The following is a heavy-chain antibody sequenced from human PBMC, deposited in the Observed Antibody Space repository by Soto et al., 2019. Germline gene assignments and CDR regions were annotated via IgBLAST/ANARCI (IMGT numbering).Heavy chain of an antibody. CDR3: ARLYYDFWSGSLYYYYGMDV. V-gene: IGHV1-18*01. CDR2: ISAYNGNT. Sequence: ASVKVSCKASGYTFTSYGISWVRQAPVQGLEVMGWISAYNGNTNYAQKLQGRVTMTTDTSTSTAYMELRSLRSDDTAVYYCARLYYDFWSGSLYYYYGMDVWGQGTTVTVS. J-gene: IGHJ6*02. D-gene: IGHD3-3*01. CDR1: GYTFTSYG.